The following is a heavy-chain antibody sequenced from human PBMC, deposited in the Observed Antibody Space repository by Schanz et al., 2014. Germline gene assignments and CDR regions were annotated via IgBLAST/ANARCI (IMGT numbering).Heavy chain of an antibody. CDR1: GFTFSSYA. J-gene: IGHJ6*03. D-gene: IGHD2-2*01. V-gene: IGHV3-23*04. CDR2: IGTSGGT. CDR3: ARVKYCTITRCYRTETEGIYYMDV. Sequence: EVQLVQSGGGLVQPGGSLRLSCAASGFTFSSYAMSWVRQAPGKGLEWVSTIGTSGGTNYAESVKGRFTISRDNSKSTLYVEMNSLRVEDTAVYYCARVKYCTITRCYRTETEGIYYMDVWGKGTTVTVSS.